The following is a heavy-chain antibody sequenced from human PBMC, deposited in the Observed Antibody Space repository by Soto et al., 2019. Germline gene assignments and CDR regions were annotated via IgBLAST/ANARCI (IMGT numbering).Heavy chain of an antibody. V-gene: IGHV1-18*01. J-gene: IGHJ4*02. CDR3: VRDRLTVTGTKCFDY. CDR1: GYSYTTFG. Sequence: QVQLVQSGAEVKKPGASVKVSCKPSGYSYTTFGISWVRQAPGQGLEWMGWMNSNSGKTDYAQKFQGRVTMTTDTFTWTAYMDLRSLTSDDTAVYFCVRDRLTVTGTKCFDYWGQGTLVTVSS. CDR2: MNSNSGKT. D-gene: IGHD4-17*01.